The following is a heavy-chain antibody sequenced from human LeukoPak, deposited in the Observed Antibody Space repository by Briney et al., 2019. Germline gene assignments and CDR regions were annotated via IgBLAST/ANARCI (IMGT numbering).Heavy chain of an antibody. D-gene: IGHD2-2*01. J-gene: IGHJ4*02. CDR1: GYTFTSYD. Sequence: GASVKVSCKASGYTFTSYDINWERQATGQGLEWMGWMNPNSGNTGYAQKFQGRVTMTRNTSISTAYMELSSLRSEDTAVYYCARDWRDIVVVPAAKGTYYYFDYWGQGTLVTVSS. V-gene: IGHV1-8*01. CDR2: MNPNSGNT. CDR3: ARDWRDIVVVPAAKGTYYYFDY.